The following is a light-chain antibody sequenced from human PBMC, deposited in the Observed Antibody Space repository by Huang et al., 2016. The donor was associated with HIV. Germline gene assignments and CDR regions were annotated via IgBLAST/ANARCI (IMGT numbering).Light chain of an antibody. J-gene: IGKJ3*01. CDR1: QSFSNY. CDR3: QQYGSSVFT. CDR2: SAS. Sequence: EIVLTQSPGTLSLSPGERATLSCRASQSFSNYLAWYQQKPGQAPRLLIYSASNRATDIPDRFSGGGSGTDFTLTISRLEPEDFAVYYCQQYGSSVFTFGPGTKVDIK. V-gene: IGKV3-20*01.